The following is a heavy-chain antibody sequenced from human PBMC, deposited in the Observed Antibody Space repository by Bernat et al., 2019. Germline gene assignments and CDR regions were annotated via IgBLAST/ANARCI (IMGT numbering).Heavy chain of an antibody. D-gene: IGHD2-2*01. CDR2: INAGNGNT. CDR1: GYTFTSYA. J-gene: IGHJ5*02. CDR3: ARSYCSSTSCPITRGWFDP. Sequence: QVQLVQSGAEVKKPGASVKVSCKASGYTFTSYAMHWVRQAPGQRLEWMGWINAGNGNTKYSQKFQGRVTITRDTSASTAYMELSSLRSEDTAVYYCARSYCSSTSCPITRGWFDPWGQGTLVTVSS. V-gene: IGHV1-3*01.